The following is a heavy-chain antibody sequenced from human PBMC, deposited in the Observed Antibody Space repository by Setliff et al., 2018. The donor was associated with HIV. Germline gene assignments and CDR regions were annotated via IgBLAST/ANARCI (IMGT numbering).Heavy chain of an antibody. CDR3: ARENLEGYYYYGMDV. D-gene: IGHD3-3*01. CDR1: GGTFSSYA. J-gene: IGHJ6*02. CDR2: IIPIFGTA. V-gene: IGHV1-69*05. Sequence: SVKVSCKASGGTFSSYAISWVRQAPGQGLEWMGGIIPIFGTANYAQKFQGRVTITTDESTSTAYMELSSLRSEDTAVYYCARENLEGYYYYGMDVWGQGTTVTVSS.